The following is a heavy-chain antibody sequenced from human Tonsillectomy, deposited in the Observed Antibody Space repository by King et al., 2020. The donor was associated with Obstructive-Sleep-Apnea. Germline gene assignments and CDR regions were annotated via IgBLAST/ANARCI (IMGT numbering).Heavy chain of an antibody. CDR2: ISYDGRSE. V-gene: IGHV3-30*18. CDR3: AKDHGNYYFLQIDAIDY. J-gene: IGHJ4*02. Sequence: VQLVESGGGVVQPGRSLRLSCAASGFTFSTFGMHWVRQAPGKGLEWVTVISYDGRSEHYADSVKGRFTISRDNSKNTLYLQMNSLRAEDTAVYYCAKDHGNYYFLQIDAIDYWGQGTLVTVSS. CDR1: GFTFSTFG. D-gene: IGHD2/OR15-2a*01.